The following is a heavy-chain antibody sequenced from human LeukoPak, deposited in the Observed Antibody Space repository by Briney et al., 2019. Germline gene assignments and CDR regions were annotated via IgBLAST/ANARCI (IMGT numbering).Heavy chain of an antibody. J-gene: IGHJ5*02. CDR2: IYTSGST. V-gene: IGHV4-4*09. CDR1: GGSISSYY. CDR3: ASSQEGYYGSGSYSP. Sequence: PSETLSLTCTVSGGSISSYYWSWIRQPPGKGLEGIGYIYTSGSTNYNPPLKSRATISVDTSNNQFSLKLRSVTAADTAVYYCASSQEGYYGSGSYSPWGQGTLVTVSS. D-gene: IGHD3-10*01.